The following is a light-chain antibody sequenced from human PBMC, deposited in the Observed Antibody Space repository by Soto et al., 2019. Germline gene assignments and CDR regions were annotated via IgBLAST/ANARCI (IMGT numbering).Light chain of an antibody. CDR1: QSVSSSY. Sequence: EIVLTQSPGTLSLSPGERATLSCRASQSVSSSYLAWYQQKPGQAPRLLIYSTSSRATGIPDRFSGSGSGTDFTLTISRLEPEDFAVYSCQQYGSSPTFGQGTKVEIK. CDR3: QQYGSSPT. V-gene: IGKV3-20*01. J-gene: IGKJ1*01. CDR2: STS.